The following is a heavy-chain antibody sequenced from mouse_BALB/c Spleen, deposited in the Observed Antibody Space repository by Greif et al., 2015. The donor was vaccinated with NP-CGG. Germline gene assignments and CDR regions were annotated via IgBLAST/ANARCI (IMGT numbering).Heavy chain of an antibody. CDR3: AKNYGSSYWYFDV. Sequence: QVQLKHSGPGLVQPSQSLSITCTVSGFSLTGYGVHWVRQSPEKGLEWLGVIWRGGSTDYNAAFMSRLSITKDNSKSQVFFKMNSLQADDTAIYYCAKNYGSSYWYFDVWGAGTTVTVSS. CDR2: IWRGGST. CDR1: GFSLTGYG. V-gene: IGHV2-5*01. J-gene: IGHJ1*01. D-gene: IGHD1-1*01.